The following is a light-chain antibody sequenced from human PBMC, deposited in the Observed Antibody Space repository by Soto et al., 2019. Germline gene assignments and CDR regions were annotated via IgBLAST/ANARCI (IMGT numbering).Light chain of an antibody. V-gene: IGKV3-15*01. CDR2: AAS. CDR3: QQYNNWPLT. Sequence: EIVMTQSPATLSVSPGERATLSCRASQSISNTLAWYQQKPGQAPRLLIYAASIRVTGIPARFSGSGSGTEFTLTINSLQSEDFTVYHCQQYNNWPLTFGQGTRLEIK. CDR1: QSISNT. J-gene: IGKJ5*01.